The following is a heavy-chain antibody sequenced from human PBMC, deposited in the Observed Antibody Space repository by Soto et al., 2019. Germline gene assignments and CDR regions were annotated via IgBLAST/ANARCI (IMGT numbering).Heavy chain of an antibody. CDR1: GFTFTRYS. CDR2: ISSTTNYI. Sequence: EVQLLESGGGLVKPGGSLRLSCAASGFTFTRYSMNWFCQAPVKGLELVSSISSTTNYIYYGDYMKGRFTISRDNAKNSLYLEMNSLRAEDTAVYYCARESEDLTSNFDYWGQGTLVTVSS. J-gene: IGHJ4*02. V-gene: IGHV3-21*06. CDR3: ARESEDLTSNFDY.